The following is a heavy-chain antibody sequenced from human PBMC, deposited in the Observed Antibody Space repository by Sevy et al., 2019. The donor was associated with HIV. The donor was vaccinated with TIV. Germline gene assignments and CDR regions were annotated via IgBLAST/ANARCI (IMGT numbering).Heavy chain of an antibody. D-gene: IGHD2-15*01. V-gene: IGHV1-2*02. CDR1: GYTFTAYH. CDR2: INPTSGDT. Sequence: ASVKVSCKASGYTFTAYHLQWMRQAPGQGLEWMGWINPTSGDTIYAQRFQGRVTMTNDTSLSTSYMELKNLRSDDTAVYYCARDQDCRDGTCYSGVAYWGQGTRVTVSS. CDR3: ARDQDCRDGTCYSGVAY. J-gene: IGHJ4*02.